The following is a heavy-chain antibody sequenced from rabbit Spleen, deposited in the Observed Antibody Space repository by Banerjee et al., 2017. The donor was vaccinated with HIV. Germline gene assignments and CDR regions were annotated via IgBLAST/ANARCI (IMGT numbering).Heavy chain of an antibody. CDR3: ARDSSGDNGYYM. CDR1: GFSFSNRDY. CDR2: IGTGSSGST. V-gene: IGHV1S45*01. D-gene: IGHD1-1*01. Sequence: QEQLVESGGGLVKPEGSLKLSCTVSGFSFSNRDYMCWVRQAPGKGLEWIACIGTGSSGSTYYASWAKGRFTISKTSSTTVTLQMTSLTAADTATYFCARDSSGDNGYYMWGPGTLVTVS. J-gene: IGHJ4*01.